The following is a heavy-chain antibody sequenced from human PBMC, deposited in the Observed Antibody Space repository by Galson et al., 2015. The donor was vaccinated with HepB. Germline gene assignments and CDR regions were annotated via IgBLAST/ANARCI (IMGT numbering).Heavy chain of an antibody. Sequence: ETLSLTCAVYGGSFSGYYWSWIRQPPGRGLEWIGEINHSGSTNYNPSLKSRVTISVDTSKNQFSLKLSSVTAADTAVYYCARGGGEDIVVVVAAAATPNNWFDPWGQGTLVTVSS. CDR2: INHSGST. CDR3: ARGGGEDIVVVVAAAATPNNWFDP. CDR1: GGSFSGYY. V-gene: IGHV4-34*01. D-gene: IGHD2-15*01. J-gene: IGHJ5*02.